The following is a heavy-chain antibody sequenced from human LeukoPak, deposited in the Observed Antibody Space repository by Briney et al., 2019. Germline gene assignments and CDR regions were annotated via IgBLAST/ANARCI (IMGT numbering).Heavy chain of an antibody. Sequence: GGSLRLSCAASGFTFSSYTMNWVRQAPGRGLEWVSGISGSGTNTYYADSVKGRFTISRGNSKNTLYLQMNSLRAEDTAVYYCTKEDYYDIFHWFDPWGQGTLVTVSS. CDR3: TKEDYYDIFHWFDP. D-gene: IGHD3-9*01. CDR1: GFTFSSYT. CDR2: ISGSGTNT. V-gene: IGHV3-23*01. J-gene: IGHJ5*02.